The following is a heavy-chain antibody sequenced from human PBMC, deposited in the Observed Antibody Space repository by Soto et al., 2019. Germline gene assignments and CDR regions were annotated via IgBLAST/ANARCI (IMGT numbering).Heavy chain of an antibody. CDR1: GVTVNTNY. J-gene: IGHJ3*02. Sequence: DVQLVESGGRLIQPGGSLRLSCAASGVTVNTNYMSWVRQSPGKGLEWVSLFESGGSIYYADSVKGRFTISRDNFKNTLSLQMNSLRVEDTAVYYCASTTVWKNAFEIWGQGTLVSVSS. CDR3: ASTTVWKNAFEI. CDR2: FESGGSI. V-gene: IGHV3-53*01. D-gene: IGHD3-16*01.